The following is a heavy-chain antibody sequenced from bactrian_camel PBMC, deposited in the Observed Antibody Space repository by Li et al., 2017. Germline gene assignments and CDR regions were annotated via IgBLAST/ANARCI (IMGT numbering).Heavy chain of an antibody. CDR1: GYGFRMHC. D-gene: IGHD7*01. Sequence: HVQLVESGGGSVQAGGSLRLSCAASGYGFRMHCMGRFRRAPGKEREGVGTIETDGTTFYVDSVKGRFTISRDYAKKTVFLEMNSLKPEDTAMYYCAAGPTGSCYRLRATDYGYWGQGTQVTVS. CDR3: AAGPTGSCYRLRATDYGY. V-gene: IGHV3S53*01. CDR2: IETDGTT. J-gene: IGHJ6*01.